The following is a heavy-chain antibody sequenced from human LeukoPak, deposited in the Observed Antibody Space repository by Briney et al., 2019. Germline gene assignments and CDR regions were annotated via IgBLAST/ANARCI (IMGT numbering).Heavy chain of an antibody. D-gene: IGHD3-10*01. CDR1: GGTFSSYA. Sequence: SVKVSCKASGGTFSSYAISWVRQAPGQGLEWMGGIIPIFGTANYAQKFQGRVTITTDESTSTAYMELSSLRSEDTAVYYCACVLRGSGSYPIYYYFDYWGQGTLVTVSS. V-gene: IGHV1-69*05. J-gene: IGHJ4*02. CDR2: IIPIFGTA. CDR3: ACVLRGSGSYPIYYYFDY.